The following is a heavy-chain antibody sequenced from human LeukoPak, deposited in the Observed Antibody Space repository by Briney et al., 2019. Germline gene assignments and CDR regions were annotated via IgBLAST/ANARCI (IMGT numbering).Heavy chain of an antibody. CDR1: GYSITNGYN. Sequence: SETLSLTCTVSGYSITNGYNWGWIRQSPGKGLEWIANIYYSGTTYYHPSLRSRVTMSVDTSKNQFSLRLTSVTAADTAVYYCVREWELLHTPFDLWGQGTLVTVSS. CDR2: IYYSGTT. V-gene: IGHV4-38-2*02. J-gene: IGHJ4*02. D-gene: IGHD1-26*01. CDR3: VREWELLHTPFDL.